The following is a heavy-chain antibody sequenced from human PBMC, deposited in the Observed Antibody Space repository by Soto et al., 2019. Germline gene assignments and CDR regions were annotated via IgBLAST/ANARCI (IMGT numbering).Heavy chain of an antibody. J-gene: IGHJ4*02. CDR1: GLAFATYW. V-gene: IGHV3-74*01. CDR3: TTHRGNPDF. CDR2: ITFHGSST. Sequence: GGSLRLSCATSGLAFATYWMHWVRQAPGKGLEWVSSITFHGSSTYYADSVKGRFTISRDNAQNMLFLQMNSLRVDDTAVYYCTTHRGNPDFWGQESQVTVSS.